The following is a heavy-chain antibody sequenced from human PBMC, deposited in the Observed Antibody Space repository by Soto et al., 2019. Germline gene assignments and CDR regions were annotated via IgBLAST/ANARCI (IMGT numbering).Heavy chain of an antibody. D-gene: IGHD4-17*01. CDR3: ARDHRWGYDYGDYGDS. CDR1: GGSISSSSYY. CDR2: IYYSGST. V-gene: IGHV4-39*07. J-gene: IGHJ4*02. Sequence: SETLSLTCTVSGGSISSSSYYWGWIRQPPGKGLEWIGSIYYSGSTYYNPSLKSRVTISVDTSKNQFSLRAEDTAVYYCARDHRWGYDYGDYGDSWGQGTLVTVSS.